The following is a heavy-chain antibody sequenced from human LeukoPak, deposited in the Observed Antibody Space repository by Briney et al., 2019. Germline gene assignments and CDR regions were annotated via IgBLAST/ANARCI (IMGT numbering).Heavy chain of an antibody. Sequence: PSETLSLTCTVSGGSISSYYWGWIRQPSGKGLEWIGYIYYSGSTNYNPSLKSRVTISVDTSKNQFSLKLSSVTAADTAVYYCARHTRGDWNRVFDYWGQGTLVTVSS. J-gene: IGHJ4*02. V-gene: IGHV4-59*08. D-gene: IGHD1-1*01. CDR3: ARHTRGDWNRVFDY. CDR2: IYYSGST. CDR1: GGSISSYY.